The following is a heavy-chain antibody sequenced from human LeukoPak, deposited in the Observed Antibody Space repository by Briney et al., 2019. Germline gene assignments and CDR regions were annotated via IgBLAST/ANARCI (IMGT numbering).Heavy chain of an antibody. Sequence: PGGYLRLYCAASGFTVSSNYMSWVRQAPGKGLEWVTVIYSGGSTYYSDSVKGRFTISRDNSKNTLYLQMNSLRAEDTAVYYCFYSGWYSSFDYWGQGTLVTVSS. CDR3: FYSGWYSSFDY. V-gene: IGHV3-53*01. CDR1: GFTVSSNY. D-gene: IGHD6-19*01. J-gene: IGHJ4*02. CDR2: IYSGGST.